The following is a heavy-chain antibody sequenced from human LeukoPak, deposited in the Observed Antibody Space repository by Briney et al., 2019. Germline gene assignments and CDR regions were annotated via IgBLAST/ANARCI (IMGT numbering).Heavy chain of an antibody. D-gene: IGHD5/OR15-5a*01. V-gene: IGHV3-23*01. CDR1: GFTFSSYA. J-gene: IGHJ4*02. CDR3: AKAGPTSTITYSSVDY. CDR2: ISGSGGST. Sequence: PGGSLRLSCAASGFTFSSYAMSWVRQAPGKGLEWVSAISGSGGSTYYADSVKGRFTISRDNSKNTLYPQMNSLRAEDTAVYYCAKAGPTSTITYSSVDYWGQGTLVTVSS.